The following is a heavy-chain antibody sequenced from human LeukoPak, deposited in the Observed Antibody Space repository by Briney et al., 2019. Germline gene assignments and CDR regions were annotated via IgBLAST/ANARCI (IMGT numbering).Heavy chain of an antibody. Sequence: PGGSLTLSCAASGFTFSNYDMSWVRQAPGKGLEWVSTISGSGGSTYYADSVKGRFSVSRANAKNTLYLQMNSLSAEDTAVYYCAKDRVLRDDGWVFDFWGQGTLVTVSS. CDR1: GFTFSNYD. CDR2: ISGSGGST. J-gene: IGHJ4*02. D-gene: IGHD5-24*01. V-gene: IGHV3-23*01. CDR3: AKDRVLRDDGWVFDF.